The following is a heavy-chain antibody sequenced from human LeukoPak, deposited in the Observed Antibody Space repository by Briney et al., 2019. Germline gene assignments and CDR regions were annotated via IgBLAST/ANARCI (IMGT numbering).Heavy chain of an antibody. D-gene: IGHD4-17*01. Sequence: ASVKVSCKASGYTFTSYGISWVRQAPGQGLEWMGWISAYNGNTNYAQKLQGRVTMTTDTSTSTAYMELRSLRSDDTAVYYCARDPDYGDYGGTPSFFDYWGQGTLVTVSS. J-gene: IGHJ4*02. CDR3: ARDPDYGDYGGTPSFFDY. V-gene: IGHV1-18*01. CDR1: GYTFTSYG. CDR2: ISAYNGNT.